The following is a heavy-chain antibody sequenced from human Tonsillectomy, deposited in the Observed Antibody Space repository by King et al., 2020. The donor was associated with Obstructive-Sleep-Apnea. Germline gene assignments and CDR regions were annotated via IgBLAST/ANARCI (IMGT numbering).Heavy chain of an antibody. CDR1: GFTFSSYA. D-gene: IGHD3-10*01. CDR3: AKESDIGSGSYDY. J-gene: IGHJ4*02. CDR2: FRCSGGST. V-gene: IGHV3-23*04. Sequence: VQLVESGGGLVQPGGSLRLSCAASGFTFSSYAMSWVRQAPGKGLECVSAFRCSGGSTYSADSVKGRFTISRDNSKNTLYLQMNSLRAEDTAVYYCAKESDIGSGSYDYWGQGTLVTVSS.